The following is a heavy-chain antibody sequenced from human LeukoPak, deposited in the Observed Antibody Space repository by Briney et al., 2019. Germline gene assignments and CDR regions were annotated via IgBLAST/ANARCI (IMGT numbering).Heavy chain of an antibody. CDR2: INPNSGGT. CDR1: GYTFTGYY. CDR3: ASKQPDPYYYYYYMDV. J-gene: IGHJ6*03. Sequence: ASVKVSCKASGYTFTGYYMHWVRQAPGQGLEWMGWINPNSGGTNYAQKFQGRVTITRNTPISTAYMELSSLRSEDTAVYYCASKQPDPYYYYYYMDVWGKGTTVTVSS. V-gene: IGHV1-2*02. D-gene: IGHD5-18*01.